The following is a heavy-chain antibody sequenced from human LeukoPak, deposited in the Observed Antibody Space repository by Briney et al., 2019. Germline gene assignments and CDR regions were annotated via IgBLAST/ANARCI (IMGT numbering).Heavy chain of an antibody. CDR1: GFTVSSNY. J-gene: IGHJ4*02. Sequence: HSGGSLRLSCAASGFTVSSNYMSWVRQTPEKGLEWVSSISGSGGRILYADSVKGRFTISRDNSKNTLYLQMNSLRAEDSAVFYCAKNLPYTYYFDYWGQGTLVTVSS. D-gene: IGHD1-7*01. V-gene: IGHV3-23*01. CDR3: AKNLPYTYYFDY. CDR2: ISGSGGRI.